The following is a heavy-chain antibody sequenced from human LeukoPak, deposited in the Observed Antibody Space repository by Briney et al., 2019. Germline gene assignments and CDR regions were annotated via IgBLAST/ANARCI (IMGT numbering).Heavy chain of an antibody. CDR2: IKQDGSEK. CDR3: ASHGITMIVVAPDDAFDI. V-gene: IGHV3-7*01. D-gene: IGHD3-22*01. Sequence: GGSLRLSCAASGFTFSSYWMSWVRQAPGKGLEWVANIKQDGSEKYYVDSVKGRLTISRDNAKNSLYLQMNSLRAEDTAVYYCASHGITMIVVAPDDAFDIWGQGTMVTVSS. CDR1: GFTFSSYW. J-gene: IGHJ3*02.